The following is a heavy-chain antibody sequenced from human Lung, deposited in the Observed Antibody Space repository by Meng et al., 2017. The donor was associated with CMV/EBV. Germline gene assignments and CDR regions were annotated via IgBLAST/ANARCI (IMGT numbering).Heavy chain of an antibody. V-gene: IGHV3-20*04. J-gene: IGHJ6*02. Sequence: GGSLRLSCAASGFTFDDYGMSWVRQAPGKGLEWVSGINWNGGSTGYADSVKGRFTISRDNAKNSLYLQMNSLRAEDTALYYCARVGAARPGGVYYYYGMDVWGQGTTVTVS. CDR3: ARVGAARPGGVYYYYGMDV. D-gene: IGHD6-6*01. CDR1: GFTFDDYG. CDR2: INWNGGST.